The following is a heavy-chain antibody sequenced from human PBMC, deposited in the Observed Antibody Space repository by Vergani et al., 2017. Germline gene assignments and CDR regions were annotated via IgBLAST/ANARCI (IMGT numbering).Heavy chain of an antibody. CDR1: GYTFTSYG. V-gene: IGHV1-18*01. Sequence: QVQLVQSGAEVKKPGASVKVSCKASGYTFTSYGISWVRQAPGQGLEWMGWISAYNGNTNYAQKLQGRVTMTTDTSTSTAYMELRSLRSDDTAVYYCARDNYGSGSYYPPRXFDYWGQGTLVTVSS. J-gene: IGHJ4*02. CDR2: ISAYNGNT. CDR3: ARDNYGSGSYYPPRXFDY. D-gene: IGHD3-10*01.